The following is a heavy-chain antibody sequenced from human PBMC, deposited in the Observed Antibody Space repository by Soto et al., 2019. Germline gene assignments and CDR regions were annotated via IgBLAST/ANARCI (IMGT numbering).Heavy chain of an antibody. CDR1: GGSFSGYY. Sequence: SETLSLTCAVYGGSFSGYYWTWIRQPPGTGLEWIGEINHSGSTNYNPSLKSRVTISVDTSKNQFSLKLTSVTAADTAVYYCARDKITGLFDFWGKGTLVTVSS. CDR3: ARDKITGLFDF. V-gene: IGHV4-34*01. CDR2: INHSGST. D-gene: IGHD2-8*02. J-gene: IGHJ4*02.